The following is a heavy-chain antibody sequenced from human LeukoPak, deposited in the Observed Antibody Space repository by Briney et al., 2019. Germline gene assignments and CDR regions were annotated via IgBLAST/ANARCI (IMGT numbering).Heavy chain of an antibody. J-gene: IGHJ4*02. CDR3: AKDDDSRNFDD. V-gene: IGHV3-30*18. CDR1: GFTFSSYG. D-gene: IGHD3-22*01. CDR2: ISYDGSNK. Sequence: GRSLRLSCAASGFTFSSYGMHWVRQAPGKGLEWVAVISYDGSNKYYADSVKGRFTISRDNSKNTLYLQMNSLRAEDTAVYYCAKDDDSRNFDDWGQGTLVTVSS.